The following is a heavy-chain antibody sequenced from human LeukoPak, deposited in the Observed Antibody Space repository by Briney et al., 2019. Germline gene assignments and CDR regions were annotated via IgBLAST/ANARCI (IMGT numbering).Heavy chain of an antibody. J-gene: IGHJ4*02. CDR1: GGSISSYY. CDR3: ARYSGSYHTFDY. D-gene: IGHD1-26*01. Sequence: SETLSLTCTVSGGSISSYYWSWIRQPPGKGLEWIGYIYYSGSTNYNPSLKSRVTISVDTSKNQFSLKLSSVTAADTAVYYCARYSGSYHTFDYWGQGTLVTVSS. V-gene: IGHV4-59*01. CDR2: IYYSGST.